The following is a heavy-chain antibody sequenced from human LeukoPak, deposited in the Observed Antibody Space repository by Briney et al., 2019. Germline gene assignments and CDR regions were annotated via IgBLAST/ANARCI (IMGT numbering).Heavy chain of an antibody. D-gene: IGHD2-15*01. V-gene: IGHV3-30*04. CDR2: ISYDGSNK. Sequence: PGRSLRLSCAASGFTFSSYAMHWVRRAPGKGLEWVAVISYDGSNKYYADSVKGRFTISRDNSKNTLYLQMNSLRAEDTAVYYCASAILGYCSGGSCYAGDYWGQGTLVTVSS. CDR3: ASAILGYCSGGSCYAGDY. CDR1: GFTFSSYA. J-gene: IGHJ4*02.